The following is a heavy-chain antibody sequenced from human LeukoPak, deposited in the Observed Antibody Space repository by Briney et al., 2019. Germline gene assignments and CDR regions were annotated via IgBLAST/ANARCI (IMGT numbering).Heavy chain of an antibody. CDR3: AKGFGWLIDY. J-gene: IGHJ4*02. V-gene: IGHV3-23*01. Sequence: GGSLRLSCAASGFTFSSYAMSWVRQAPGKGLEWVSAISGSGGSTYYADSVKGRFTISRDDAKNSLSLQMSSLRAEDTAVYFCAKGFGWLIDYWGQGTVVTVSS. CDR2: ISGSGGST. CDR1: GFTFSSYA. D-gene: IGHD3-9*01.